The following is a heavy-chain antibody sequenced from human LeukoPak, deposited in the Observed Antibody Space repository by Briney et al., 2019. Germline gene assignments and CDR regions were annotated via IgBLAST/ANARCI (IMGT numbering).Heavy chain of an antibody. CDR1: GFTFSDAC. CDR2: IYSQSEGGTT. D-gene: IGHD3-16*02. CDR3: ARVDRDTEFFDY. V-gene: IGHV3-15*01. Sequence: GGSLRLSCIASGFTFSDACMSWVRQAPGKGLEWVAQIYSQSEGGTTGYAAPVKGRFTISRDNAKNSLYLQMNSLRAEDTAVYYCARVDRDTEFFDYWGQGTLVTVSS. J-gene: IGHJ4*02.